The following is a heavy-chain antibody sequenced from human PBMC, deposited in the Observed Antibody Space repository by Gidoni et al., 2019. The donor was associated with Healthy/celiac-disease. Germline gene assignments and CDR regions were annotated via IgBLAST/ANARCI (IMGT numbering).Heavy chain of an antibody. CDR2: INPNSGGT. J-gene: IGHJ4*02. CDR3: ARGIAARPGALGY. CDR1: GYTFTGDY. V-gene: IGHV1-2*04. D-gene: IGHD6-6*01. Sequence: QVQLVQSGAEVKKPGASVKVSCKASGYTFTGDYMHWVRQAPGQGLEWMGWINPNSGGTNNAQKFQGWVTMTRDTSISTAYMELSRLRSDDTAVYYCARGIAARPGALGYWGQGTLVTVSS.